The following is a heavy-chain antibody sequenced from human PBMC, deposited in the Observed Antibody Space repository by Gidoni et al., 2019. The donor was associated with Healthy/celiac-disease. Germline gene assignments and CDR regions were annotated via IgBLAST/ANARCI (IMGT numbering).Heavy chain of an antibody. CDR2: INPSGST. Sequence: QVQLQQWGAGLLKPSENLSLTCAVYVGSFSGYYWSWIRQPPGKGLEWIGEINPSGSTNYNPSLKSRVTISVDTSKNQFSLKLSSVTAADTAVYYCARGSADVDIVATMRGPNGDYFDYWGQGTLVTVSS. CDR3: ARGSADVDIVATMRGPNGDYFDY. J-gene: IGHJ4*02. D-gene: IGHD5-12*01. V-gene: IGHV4-34*01. CDR1: VGSFSGYY.